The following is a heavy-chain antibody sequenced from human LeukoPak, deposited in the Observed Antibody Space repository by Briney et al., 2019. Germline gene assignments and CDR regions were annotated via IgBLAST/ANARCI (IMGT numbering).Heavy chain of an antibody. CDR2: ISYDGSNK. D-gene: IGHD3-22*01. Sequence: GRSLRLSCGASGFTFSSFGMYWVRQAPGKGLEWVAVISYDGSNKYYADSVKGRFTISRDNSKNTLYLQMNSLRAEDTAVYYCAKDVIYYDSSGIDYWGQGTLVTVSS. V-gene: IGHV3-30*18. J-gene: IGHJ4*02. CDR3: AKDVIYYDSSGIDY. CDR1: GFTFSSFG.